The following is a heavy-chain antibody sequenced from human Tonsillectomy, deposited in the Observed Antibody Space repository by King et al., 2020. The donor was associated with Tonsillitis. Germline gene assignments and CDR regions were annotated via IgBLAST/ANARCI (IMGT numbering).Heavy chain of an antibody. CDR2: ISSSSSYI. CDR3: ARDAVGGVIVIIPSFFDY. J-gene: IGHJ4*02. Sequence: VQLVESGGGLVKPGGSLRLSCAASGFTFSSYSMNWVRQAPGKGLEWVSSISSSSSYIYYADSVKGRFTISRDNAKNSLYLQMNSLRAEDTAVYYCARDAVGGVIVIIPSFFDYWGQGTLVTVSS. CDR1: GFTFSSYS. D-gene: IGHD3-16*02. V-gene: IGHV3-21*01.